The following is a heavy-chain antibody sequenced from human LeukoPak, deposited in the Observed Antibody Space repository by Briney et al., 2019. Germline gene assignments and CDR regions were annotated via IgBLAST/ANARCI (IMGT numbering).Heavy chain of an antibody. Sequence: PSQTLSLTCTVSGGSISSGGYYWSWIRQPPGKGLEWIGYIYHSGSTYYNPSLKSRVTISVDRSKNQFSLKLSSVTAADTAVYYCADLYCGGDCSMGYWGQGTLVTVSS. J-gene: IGHJ4*02. CDR1: GGSISSGGYY. CDR2: IYHSGST. D-gene: IGHD2-21*01. V-gene: IGHV4-30-2*01. CDR3: ADLYCGGDCSMGY.